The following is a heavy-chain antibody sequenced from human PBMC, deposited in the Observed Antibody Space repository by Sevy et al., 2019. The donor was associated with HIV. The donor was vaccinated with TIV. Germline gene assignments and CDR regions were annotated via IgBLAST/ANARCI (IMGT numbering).Heavy chain of an antibody. CDR3: AREYHRVGATPYNWFDP. CDR1: GFTFSSYG. J-gene: IGHJ5*02. V-gene: IGHV3-33*01. Sequence: GGSLRLSCGASGFTFSSYGMHWVRQAPGKGLEWVAVIWYDGSNKYYADSVKGRFTISRDNSKNTLYLQMNSLRAEDTAVYYCAREYHRVGATPYNWFDPWGQGTLVTVSS. CDR2: IWYDGSNK. D-gene: IGHD1-26*01.